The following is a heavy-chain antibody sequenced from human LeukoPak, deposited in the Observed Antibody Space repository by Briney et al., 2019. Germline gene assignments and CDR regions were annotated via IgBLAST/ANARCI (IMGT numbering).Heavy chain of an antibody. V-gene: IGHV3-30-3*01. J-gene: IGHJ4*02. Sequence: GGSLRLSCAASGFSFSDYAMHWFRQAPGKGLEWVAVFSSDGINKYYADSVEGRFTVSRDNSINTVYLQMNTLSKEDTAVYYCARGGGIAARQPPANWGQGTLVTVSS. CDR1: GFSFSDYA. CDR2: FSSDGINK. D-gene: IGHD6-6*01. CDR3: ARGGGIAARQPPAN.